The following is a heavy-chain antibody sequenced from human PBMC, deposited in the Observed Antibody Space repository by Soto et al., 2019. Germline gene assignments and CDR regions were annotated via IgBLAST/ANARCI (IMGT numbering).Heavy chain of an antibody. CDR2: ISGSGGST. CDR1: GFTFSSYA. Sequence: EVQLLESGGGLVQPGGSLRLSCAASGFTFSSYAMSWVRQAPGKGLEWVSAISGSGGSTYYADSVKGRFTISRDNSKNTLYLQMNRLRAEDTAVFYCAKAQGYCSGGSCYYYWGQGTLVTVSS. CDR3: AKAQGYCSGGSCYYY. J-gene: IGHJ4*02. V-gene: IGHV3-23*01. D-gene: IGHD2-15*01.